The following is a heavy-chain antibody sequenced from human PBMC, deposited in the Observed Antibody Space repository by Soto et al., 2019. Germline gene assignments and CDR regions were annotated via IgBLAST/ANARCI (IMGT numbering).Heavy chain of an antibody. V-gene: IGHV3-23*01. CDR2: ISDSGDRT. CDR1: GFTFSGFY. Sequence: GGSLRLSCAVSGFTFSGFYMAWIRQAPGKGLEWVSYISDSGDRTYYADSVKGRFTISRDRSKNTVSLQMDSLRAEDTAVYYCAKDRGIIVKAGDAFDVWGQGTKVTVSS. J-gene: IGHJ3*01. D-gene: IGHD3-16*02. CDR3: AKDRGIIVKAGDAFDV.